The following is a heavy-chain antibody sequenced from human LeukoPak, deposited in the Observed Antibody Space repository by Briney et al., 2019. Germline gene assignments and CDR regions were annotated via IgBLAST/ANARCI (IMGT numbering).Heavy chain of an antibody. CDR1: GYTFTSYG. J-gene: IGHJ4*02. V-gene: IGHV1-18*01. CDR2: ISAYNGNT. CDR3: SRSILRLGEVSPSYPEF. Sequence: ASVKVSCKASGYTFTSYGISWVRQAPGQGLEWMGWISAYNGNTNYAQKLQGRVTMTTDTSTSTAYMELRSLRSDDTAVYYSSRSILRLGEVSPSYPEFWGQGTLVTVSS. D-gene: IGHD3-16*02.